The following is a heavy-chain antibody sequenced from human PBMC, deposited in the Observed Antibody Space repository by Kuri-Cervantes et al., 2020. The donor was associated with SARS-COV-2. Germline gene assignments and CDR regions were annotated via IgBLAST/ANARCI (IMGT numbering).Heavy chain of an antibody. Sequence: ESLKISCAVYGGSFSGYYWSWIRQPPGKGLEWIGEINHSGSTNYNPSLKSRVTVSVDTSKNQFSLKLSSVTAADTAVYYCARAVDYYDSSGSQTIFQHWGQGTLVTVSS. D-gene: IGHD3-22*01. CDR3: ARAVDYYDSSGSQTIFQH. J-gene: IGHJ1*01. CDR2: INHSGST. V-gene: IGHV4-34*01. CDR1: GGSFSGYY.